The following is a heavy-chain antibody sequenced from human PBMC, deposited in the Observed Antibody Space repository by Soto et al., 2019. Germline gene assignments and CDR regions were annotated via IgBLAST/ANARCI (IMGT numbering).Heavy chain of an antibody. J-gene: IGHJ6*03. CDR1: GYTFTSYA. Sequence: ASVKVSCKASGYTFTSYAMHWVRQAPGQRLEWMGWINAGNGNTKYSQKFQGRVTITRDTSASTAYMELSSLRSEDTAVYYCARDGYGDHSPDYYYMDVWGKGTTVTVSS. CDR3: ARDGYGDHSPDYYYMDV. CDR2: INAGNGNT. D-gene: IGHD4-17*01. V-gene: IGHV1-3*01.